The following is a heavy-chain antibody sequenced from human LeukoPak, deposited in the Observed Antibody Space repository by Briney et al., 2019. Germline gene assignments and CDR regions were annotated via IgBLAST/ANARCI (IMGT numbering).Heavy chain of an antibody. Sequence: GGSLRLSCAASGFTFSSYAMHWVRQAPGQGLEWVAVISYDGSNKYYADSVKGRFTISRDNSKNTLYLQMNSLRAEDTAVYYCARDSVDIVVVVAATWSTGADYWGQGTLATVSS. V-gene: IGHV3-30-3*01. CDR2: ISYDGSNK. J-gene: IGHJ4*02. CDR3: ARDSVDIVVVVAATWSTGADY. CDR1: GFTFSSYA. D-gene: IGHD2-15*01.